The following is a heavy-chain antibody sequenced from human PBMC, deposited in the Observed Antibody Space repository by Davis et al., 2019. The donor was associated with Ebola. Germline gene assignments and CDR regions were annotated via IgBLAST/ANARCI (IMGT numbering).Heavy chain of an antibody. Sequence: MPSETLSLTCAVSGGSISSGGYSWSWLRQPPGKGLEWIGYIYHSGSTYYNPSLKSRVTISVDRSKNQFSLKLSSVTAADTTVYYCARGKPCGRDFWFDPWGQGTLVTVSS. V-gene: IGHV4-30-2*01. J-gene: IGHJ5*02. CDR1: GGSISSGGYS. D-gene: IGHD5-24*01. CDR3: ARGKPCGRDFWFDP. CDR2: IYHSGST.